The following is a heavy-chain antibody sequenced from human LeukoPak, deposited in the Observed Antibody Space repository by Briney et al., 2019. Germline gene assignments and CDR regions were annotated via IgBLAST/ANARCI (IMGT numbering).Heavy chain of an antibody. J-gene: IGHJ6*04. CDR3: ARDLAGGSPYPTHEDV. V-gene: IGHV1-2*02. Sequence: GASVNVSCKASGYPFTGYYVHWVRQAPGQGLQWMGWINPNSGGTNYAQKFQGRVTMIRDTSINTTYMELSRLRSDDTAVYYCARDLAGGSPYPTHEDVWGKGTTVIVSS. D-gene: IGHD3-16*01. CDR2: INPNSGGT. CDR1: GYPFTGYY.